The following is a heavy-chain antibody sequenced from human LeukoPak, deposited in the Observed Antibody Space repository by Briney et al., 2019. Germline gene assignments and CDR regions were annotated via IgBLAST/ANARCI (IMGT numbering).Heavy chain of an antibody. J-gene: IGHJ4*02. CDR2: IKQDGSEK. D-gene: IGHD3-16*02. CDR1: GFTYSSYW. CDR3: ARDPRSAWGSYRYDY. Sequence: GGSLTLSCAASGFTYSSYWMSWVRQAPGKGLEWVANIKQDGSEKYYVDSGKSRFTISRDNAKNSLYLQMNSLRAEDTAVYYCARDPRSAWGSYRYDYWGQGTLVTVSS. V-gene: IGHV3-7*01.